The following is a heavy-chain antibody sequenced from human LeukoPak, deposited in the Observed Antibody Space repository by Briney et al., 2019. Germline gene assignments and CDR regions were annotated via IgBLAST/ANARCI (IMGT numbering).Heavy chain of an antibody. D-gene: IGHD4-17*01. V-gene: IGHV3-23*01. Sequence: GGSLRLSCAASGLTLTNSAMSWVRQSPGKGLEWVSGVSGDGVNIYYVDSVRGRFTISRDNSENTLYLQMNSLRAEDTAVYYCARDQSVTNYYYGMDVWGQGTTVTVSS. CDR2: VSGDGVNI. CDR3: ARDQSVTNYYYGMDV. J-gene: IGHJ6*02. CDR1: GLTLTNSA.